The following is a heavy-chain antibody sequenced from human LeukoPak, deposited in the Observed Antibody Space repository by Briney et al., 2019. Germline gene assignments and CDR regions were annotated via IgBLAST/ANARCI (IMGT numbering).Heavy chain of an antibody. Sequence: GASVKVSFKASGYTFTSYYMHWVRQAPGQGLEWMGIINPSGGSTSYAQKFQGRVTMTRDTSTSTVYMELSSLRSEDTAVYYCAREFVDTAMDYYFDYWGQGTLVTVSS. D-gene: IGHD5-18*01. V-gene: IGHV1-46*01. J-gene: IGHJ4*02. CDR3: AREFVDTAMDYYFDY. CDR2: INPSGGST. CDR1: GYTFTSYY.